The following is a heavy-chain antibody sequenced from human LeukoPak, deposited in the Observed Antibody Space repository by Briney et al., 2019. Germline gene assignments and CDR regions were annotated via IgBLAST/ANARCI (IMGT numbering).Heavy chain of an antibody. CDR1: GFTFSSYA. CDR2: ISYDGSNK. V-gene: IGHV3-30-3*01. D-gene: IGHD3-22*01. J-gene: IGHJ5*02. CDR3: ARDRNMYYYDSSGQSNWFDP. Sequence: GGSLRLSCAASGFTFSSYAMHWVRQAPGKGLEWVAVISYDGSNKYYADSVKGRFTISRDNSKNTLYLQMNSLRAEDTAVYYCARDRNMYYYDSSGQSNWFDPWGQGTLVTVSS.